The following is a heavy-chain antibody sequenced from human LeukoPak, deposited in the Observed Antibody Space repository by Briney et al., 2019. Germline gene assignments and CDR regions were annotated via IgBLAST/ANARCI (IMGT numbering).Heavy chain of an antibody. CDR2: ISGGIMINT. CDR3: AKDPVVGAPHVFDI. J-gene: IGHJ3*02. V-gene: IGHV3-23*01. D-gene: IGHD3-16*02. CDR1: GFTFSTYA. Sequence: QTGGSLRLSGAASGFTFSTYAMSWVRQAPGKGLEWVAAISGGIMINTYYTDSVKGRFTISRDNSKNTLYLQMNSLRDDDTAVYYCAKDPVVGAPHVFDIWGQGTMVTVSS.